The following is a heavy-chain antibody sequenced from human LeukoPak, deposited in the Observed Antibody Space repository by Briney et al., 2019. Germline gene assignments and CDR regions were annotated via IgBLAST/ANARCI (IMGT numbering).Heavy chain of an antibody. CDR2: ISGSGGDT. CDR1: GFTFSNFL. CDR3: AKHSGSYPYRAFDI. V-gene: IGHV3-23*01. J-gene: IGHJ3*02. D-gene: IGHD1-26*01. Sequence: PGGSLRLSCAASGFTFSNFLMTWVRQAPGKGPEGVSAISGSGGDTYYADSVKGRFTISRDNSKNTLYLQMNSLRAEDTAVYYCAKHSGSYPYRAFDIWGQGTMVTVSS.